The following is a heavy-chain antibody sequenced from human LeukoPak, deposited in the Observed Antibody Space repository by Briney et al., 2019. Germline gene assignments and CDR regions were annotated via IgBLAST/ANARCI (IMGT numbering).Heavy chain of an antibody. V-gene: IGHV3-21*01. CDR3: ARDLDRYFDWLSSPYGMDV. CDR2: ISSSSSYI. J-gene: IGHJ6*02. D-gene: IGHD3-9*01. Sequence: RGSLRLSCAASGFTFSSYAMSWVRQAPGKGLEWVSSISSSSSYIYYADSVKGRFTISRDNAKNSLYLQMNSLRAEDTAVYYCARDLDRYFDWLSSPYGMDVWGQGTTVTVSS. CDR1: GFTFSSYA.